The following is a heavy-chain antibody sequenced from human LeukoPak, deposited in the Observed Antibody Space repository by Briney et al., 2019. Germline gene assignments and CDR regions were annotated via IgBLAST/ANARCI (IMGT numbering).Heavy chain of an antibody. V-gene: IGHV1-8*01. D-gene: IGHD3-16*01. CDR2: MNPNSGNT. J-gene: IGHJ3*02. CDR1: GYTFTSYD. CDR3: ARNGYNDKAFDI. Sequence: ASVKVSCKASGYTFTSYDINWVRQATGQGPEWMGWMNPNSGNTGYAQKFQGRVTMTRDTSLRTAYMELTSLRDEDTAMYYCARNGYNDKAFDIWGQRTMVTFSS.